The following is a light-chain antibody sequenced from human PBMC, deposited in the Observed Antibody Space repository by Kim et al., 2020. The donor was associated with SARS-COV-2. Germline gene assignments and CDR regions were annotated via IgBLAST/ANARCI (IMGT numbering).Light chain of an antibody. CDR1: QSVSSSY. V-gene: IGKV3-20*01. CDR2: GAS. CDR3: QQYGSSGT. J-gene: IGKJ1*01. Sequence: LSPGERATLSCRASQSVSSSYLAWYQQKLGQAPRLLIYGASSRATGIPDRFSGSGSGTDFTLTISRLEPEDFAVYYCQQYGSSGTFGQGTKVDIK.